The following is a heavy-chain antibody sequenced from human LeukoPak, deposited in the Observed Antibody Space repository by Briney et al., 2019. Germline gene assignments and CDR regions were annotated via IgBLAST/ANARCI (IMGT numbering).Heavy chain of an antibody. CDR3: ARDLRDCSGTGCLHYFDY. J-gene: IGHJ4*02. CDR2: ISAYNGNT. D-gene: IGHD2-15*01. CDR1: GYTFTNYG. Sequence: GASVKVSCKASGYTFTNYGISWVRQAPGQGLEWMGWISAYNGNTNYAQRFQGRVTMTSDTSTSTAYMELRSLRSDDTAVYYCARDLRDCSGTGCLHYFDYWGQGTLVTVSS. V-gene: IGHV1-18*01.